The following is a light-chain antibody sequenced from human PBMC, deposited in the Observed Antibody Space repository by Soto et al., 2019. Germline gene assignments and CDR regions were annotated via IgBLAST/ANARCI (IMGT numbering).Light chain of an antibody. CDR1: QQVSSSY. V-gene: IGKV3-20*01. CDR2: GAS. Sequence: IPLSQSPGTLSLSPGEGATLSCRAAQQVSSSYLAWYQQKPGKAPKLLIYGASSMASGVPYRFSGSGSGTDFTLTISRLEPEDFAIYYCQQYTSSEVTFGPGTKVDIK. J-gene: IGKJ1*01. CDR3: QQYTSSEVT.